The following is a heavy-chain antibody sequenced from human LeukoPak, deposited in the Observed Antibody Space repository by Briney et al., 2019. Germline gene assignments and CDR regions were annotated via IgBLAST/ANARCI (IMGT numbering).Heavy chain of an antibody. Sequence: PSETLSLTCAVYGGSFSGYYWSWIRQPPGKGLEWIVEINHSGSTNYNPSLKSRVTISVDTSKNQFSLKLSSVIAADTAVYYCARGARTPSGYGSRTAGRANWFDPWGQGTLVTVSS. CDR3: ARGARTPSGYGSRTAGRANWFDP. CDR2: INHSGST. J-gene: IGHJ5*02. D-gene: IGHD5-12*01. V-gene: IGHV4-34*01. CDR1: GGSFSGYY.